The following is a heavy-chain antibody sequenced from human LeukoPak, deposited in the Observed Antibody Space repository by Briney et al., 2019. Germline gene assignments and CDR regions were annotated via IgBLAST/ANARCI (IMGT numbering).Heavy chain of an antibody. D-gene: IGHD4-23*01. CDR1: GFTFSSYG. CDR2: IQNDEIDK. J-gene: IGHJ4*02. Sequence: GGSLRLSCAASGFTFSSYGMHRVRQAPGKGLEWVAFIQNDEIDKFYADSVKGRFTISRDNSKNTLCLQMNSLRTEDTAVYYCAKERKLLPFDCWGQGALVTVSS. CDR3: AKERKLLPFDC. V-gene: IGHV3-30*02.